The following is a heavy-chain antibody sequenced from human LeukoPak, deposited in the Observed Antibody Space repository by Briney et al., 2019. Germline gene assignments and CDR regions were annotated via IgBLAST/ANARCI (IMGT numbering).Heavy chain of an antibody. CDR1: VYTLPEYY. V-gene: IGHV1-2*02. D-gene: IGHD2-21*01. CDR3: AVAPGDY. CDR2: INPNSDYT. Sequence: ASVRVSCKTSVYTLPEYYIHWVRQAPGQGLEWMGWINPNSDYTFYAQKCQGRVTLTRDTSISNVYMELTTLTSDDTALYYCAVAPGDYWGQGTLVSVSA. J-gene: IGHJ4*02.